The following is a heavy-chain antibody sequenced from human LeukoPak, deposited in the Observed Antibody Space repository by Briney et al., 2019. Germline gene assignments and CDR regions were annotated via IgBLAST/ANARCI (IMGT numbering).Heavy chain of an antibody. CDR2: IYHSGST. Sequence: NPSETLSLTCSVLGGSISSGGYYWSWIRQPPGKGLEWIGYIYHSGSTSCNPSLKSRVTISVDRSQNQFSLKLSSVTAADTAVYYCARDAPGTTVTGSWYFDLWGRGTLVTVSS. D-gene: IGHD4-17*01. CDR3: ARDAPGTTVTGSWYFDL. CDR1: GGSISSGGYY. J-gene: IGHJ2*01. V-gene: IGHV4-31*03.